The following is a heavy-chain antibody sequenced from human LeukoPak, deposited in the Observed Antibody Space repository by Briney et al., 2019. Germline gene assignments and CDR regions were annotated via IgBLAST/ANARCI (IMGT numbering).Heavy chain of an antibody. D-gene: IGHD3-10*01. Sequence: ASVKVSCKASGYTFTGYYIHWVRQAPGQGLEWMAWINPNSGATNYAQKFQGRVTMTRDASISTAYMELSRLTSDDTAVYFCARGRFGEWDNWFDPWGQGTLVTVSS. CDR1: GYTFTGYY. V-gene: IGHV1-2*02. CDR3: ARGRFGEWDNWFDP. CDR2: INPNSGAT. J-gene: IGHJ5*02.